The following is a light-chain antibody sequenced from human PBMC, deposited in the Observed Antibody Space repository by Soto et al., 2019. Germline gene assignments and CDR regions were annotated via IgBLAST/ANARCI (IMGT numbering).Light chain of an antibody. CDR2: EVS. Sequence: QFALTQPASVSGSPGQSITISCTGTSSDVGGYNFVSWYQQHPGKAPKLMIYEVSNRPSGVSNRFSGSKSGNTASLTISGLQAEDEADYYCSSYARSNTLVFGTGTKLTVL. J-gene: IGLJ1*01. CDR1: SSDVGGYNF. CDR3: SSYARSNTLV. V-gene: IGLV2-14*01.